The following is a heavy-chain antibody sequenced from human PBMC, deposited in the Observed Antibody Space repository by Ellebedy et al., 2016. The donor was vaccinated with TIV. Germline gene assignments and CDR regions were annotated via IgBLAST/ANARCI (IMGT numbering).Heavy chain of an antibody. CDR1: GGTFSSYA. J-gene: IGHJ6*02. CDR2: IIPIFGTA. D-gene: IGHD6-13*01. Sequence: SVKVSCXASGGTFSSYAISWVRQAPGQGLEWMGGIIPIFGTANYAQKFQGRVTITADESTSTAYMELSSLRSEDTAVYYCASDLSSWYEVPTVGHYYGMDVWGQGTTVTVSS. V-gene: IGHV1-69*13. CDR3: ASDLSSWYEVPTVGHYYGMDV.